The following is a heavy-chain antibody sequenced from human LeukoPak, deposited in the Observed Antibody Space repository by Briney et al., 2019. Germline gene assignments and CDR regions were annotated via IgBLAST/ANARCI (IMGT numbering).Heavy chain of an antibody. Sequence: GGSLRLFCAASGFTFSSYSMNWVRQAPGKGLEWVSYISSSSSTIYYADSVKGRFTISRDNAKNSLYLQMNSLRAEDTAVYYCASGAPGQLELPFDYWGQGTLVTVSS. CDR2: ISSSSSTI. D-gene: IGHD1-1*01. CDR1: GFTFSSYS. CDR3: ASGAPGQLELPFDY. J-gene: IGHJ4*02. V-gene: IGHV3-48*04.